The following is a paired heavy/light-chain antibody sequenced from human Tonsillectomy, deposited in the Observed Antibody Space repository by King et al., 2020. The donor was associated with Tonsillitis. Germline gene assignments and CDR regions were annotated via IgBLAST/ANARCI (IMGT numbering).Heavy chain of an antibody. CDR3: VREGAVAVNYFDP. CDR1: GYSISSGHY. CDR2: VFHTGST. D-gene: IGHD6-19*01. V-gene: IGHV4-38-2*02. Sequence: QVQLQESGPGLAKSSETLSLTCSVSGYSISSGHYWGWIRQSPTKGLEWIGNVFHTGSTNYNPSLKSRVAISVDTSKNHFSLTIHSVTAADTAVYYCVREGAVAVNYFDPWGQGTLVAVSS. J-gene: IGHJ4*02.
Light chain of an antibody. CDR1: QGIGSC. J-gene: IGKJ1*01. V-gene: IGKV1-39*01. CDR2: AAS. Sequence: DIQMTQSPSSLSASLGDRVTITCRASQGIGSCLNWYQQKPGKAPKVLIYAASSLESGVPSRFSGSGSGTDFTLTITSLQAEDFATYYCQQSYNPPWTFGLGTKVEIK. CDR3: QQSYNPPWT.